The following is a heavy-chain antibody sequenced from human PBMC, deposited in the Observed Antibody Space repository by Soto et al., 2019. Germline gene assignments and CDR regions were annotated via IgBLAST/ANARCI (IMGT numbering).Heavy chain of an antibody. V-gene: IGHV4-30-2*01. CDR2: MYHSGST. D-gene: IGHD2-2*01. CDR1: GGSISSGGYS. Sequence: QLQLQESGSGLVKPSQTLSLTCAVSGGSISSGGYSWSWIRQPPGKGLEWIGYMYHSGSTYYNPSLKTRVTISIDMSKNQFSLTLSSVTAADTAVYYGARVPDYWGQGILVTVSS. J-gene: IGHJ4*02. CDR3: ARVPDY.